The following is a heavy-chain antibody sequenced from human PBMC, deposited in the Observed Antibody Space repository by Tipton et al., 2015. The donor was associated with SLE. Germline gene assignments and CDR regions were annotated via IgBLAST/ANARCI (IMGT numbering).Heavy chain of an antibody. CDR2: IYYSGST. V-gene: IGHV4-31*03. J-gene: IGHJ3*02. CDR3: ARERCLECLESALDI. Sequence: TLSLTCTVSGGSISSGGYYWSWIRQHPGKGLEWIGYIYYSGSTYYNPSLKSRVTISVDTSKNQFSQKRSSVTAADTAVYYCARERCLECLESALDIWVQGTMGTVSP. CDR1: GGSISSGGYY. D-gene: IGHD3-3*01.